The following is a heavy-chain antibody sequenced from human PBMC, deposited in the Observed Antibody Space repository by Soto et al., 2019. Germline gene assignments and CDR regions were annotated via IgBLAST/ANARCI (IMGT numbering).Heavy chain of an antibody. CDR1: GGSISSSSYY. CDR2: IYYSGST. CDR3: ARHRVYTWFDP. V-gene: IGHV4-39*01. D-gene: IGHD2-8*01. Sequence: SETLSLTCTVSGGSISSSSYYWGWIRQPPGKGLEWIGRIYYSGSTYYNPSIKSRVTISVDTSKNQFSLKLSSVTAADTAVYYCARHRVYTWFDPWGQGTLVTVSS. J-gene: IGHJ5*02.